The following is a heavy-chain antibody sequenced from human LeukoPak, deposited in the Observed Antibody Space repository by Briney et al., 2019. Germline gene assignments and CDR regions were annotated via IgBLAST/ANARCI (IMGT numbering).Heavy chain of an antibody. D-gene: IGHD6-19*01. CDR3: ARDSPIAVAAYYYGMDV. CDR1: GFTFSSYG. J-gene: IGHJ6*02. V-gene: IGHV3-33*01. Sequence: GGSLRLSCAASGFTFSSYGMYWVRQAPGKGLEWVAVIWYDGSNKYYADSVKGRFTISRDNSKNTLYLQMNSLRAEDTAVYYCARDSPIAVAAYYYGMDVWGQGTTVTVSS. CDR2: IWYDGSNK.